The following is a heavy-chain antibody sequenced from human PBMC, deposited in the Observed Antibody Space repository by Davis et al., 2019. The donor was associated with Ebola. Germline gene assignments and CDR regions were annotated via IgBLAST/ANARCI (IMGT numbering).Heavy chain of an antibody. D-gene: IGHD2-2*01. V-gene: IGHV3-74*01. J-gene: IGHJ4*02. CDR1: GFTFSSYW. Sequence: GESLKISCAASGFTFSSYWMHWVRQAPGKGLVWVSRINSDGSSTSYADSVKGRFTISRDNSKNTLYLQMNSLRAEDTAVYYCAKRNTVVAPAAPRSAEGGWGQGTLVTVSS. CDR3: AKRNTVVAPAAPRSAEGG. CDR2: INSDGSST.